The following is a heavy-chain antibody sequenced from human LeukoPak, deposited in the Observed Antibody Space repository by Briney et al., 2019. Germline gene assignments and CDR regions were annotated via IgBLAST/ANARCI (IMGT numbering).Heavy chain of an antibody. CDR1: GGSVSDYY. D-gene: IGHD3-10*01. V-gene: IGHV4-34*01. J-gene: IGHJ5*02. CDR2: INHSGST. Sequence: SETLSLTCTISGGSVSDYYWSWIRQSPGKGLEWIGEINHSGSTNYNPSLKSRVTISVDTSKNQFSLKLSSVTAADTAVYYCARHGSITMVRGVRWFDPWGQGTLVTVSS. CDR3: ARHGSITMVRGVRWFDP.